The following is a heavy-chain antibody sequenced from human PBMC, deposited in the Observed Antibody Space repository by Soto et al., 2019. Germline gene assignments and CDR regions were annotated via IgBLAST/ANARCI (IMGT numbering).Heavy chain of an antibody. CDR2: ISPYNGNT. CDR3: ARDGRGTAMGFTAADLFDP. CDR1: GYTFTSYG. D-gene: IGHD5-18*01. V-gene: IGHV1-18*01. J-gene: IGHJ5*02. Sequence: QVQLVQSGAEVKKPGASVKVSCKASGYTFTSYGISWVRQAPGQGLEWMGWISPYNGNTNYAQMLQGRVTMTTDTSTNTAYMELRSLRSDDTAVYYCARDGRGTAMGFTAADLFDPWGQGTLVTVSS.